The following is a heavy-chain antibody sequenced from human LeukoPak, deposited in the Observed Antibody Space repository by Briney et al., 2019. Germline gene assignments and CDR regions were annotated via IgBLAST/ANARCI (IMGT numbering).Heavy chain of an antibody. Sequence: SVKVSCKASGGTFSSYAISWVRQAPGQGLEWMGGIIPIFGTANYAQKFQGRVTITADKSTSTAHMELSSLRSEDTAVYYCAREVVRGVMLNWFDPWGQGTLVTVSS. CDR2: IIPIFGTA. V-gene: IGHV1-69*06. CDR3: AREVVRGVMLNWFDP. CDR1: GGTFSSYA. D-gene: IGHD3-10*01. J-gene: IGHJ5*02.